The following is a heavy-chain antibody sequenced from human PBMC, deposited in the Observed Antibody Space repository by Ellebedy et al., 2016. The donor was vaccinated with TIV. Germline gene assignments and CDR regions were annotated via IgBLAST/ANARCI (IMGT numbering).Heavy chain of an antibody. D-gene: IGHD3-3*01. V-gene: IGHV4-59*01. J-gene: IGHJ6*03. CDR3: AAQQRSGRYVGGFYYMDI. CDR2: IFSSGST. Sequence: MPSETLSLTCAVSGDSINNYYWSWARQTPEKRLEWIGYIFSSGSTNYTPSLNSRVTMSLDISNNQFSLELSSVTAADTAVYFCAAQQRSGRYVGGFYYMDIWGKGTTVSVSS. CDR1: GDSINNYY.